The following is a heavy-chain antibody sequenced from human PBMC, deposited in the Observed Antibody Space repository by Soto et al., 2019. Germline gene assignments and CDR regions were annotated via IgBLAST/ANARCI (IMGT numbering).Heavy chain of an antibody. CDR1: GGTFSSYT. CDR3: ARDRDYDSSGYYPYYYGMDV. V-gene: IGHV1-69*08. Sequence: QVQLVQSGAEVKKPGSSVKVSCKASGGTFSSYTISWVRQAPGQGLEWMGRIIPILGIANYAQKFQGRVTITADKSTSTAYMERSSLRSEDTAVYYCARDRDYDSSGYYPYYYGMDVWGQGTTVTVSS. CDR2: IIPILGIA. D-gene: IGHD3-22*01. J-gene: IGHJ6*02.